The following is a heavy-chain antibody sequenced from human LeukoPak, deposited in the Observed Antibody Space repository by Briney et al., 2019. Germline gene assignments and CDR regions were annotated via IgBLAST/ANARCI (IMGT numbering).Heavy chain of an antibody. CDR2: IYHSGST. V-gene: IGHV4-30-2*01. CDR3: ARGGDYYDSSGPRPENWFDP. Sequence: PSETLSLTCAVSGDSISSGGYSWSWIRQPPGKGLEWIGYIYHSGSTYYNPSLKSRVTISVDRSKNQFSLKLSSVTAADTAVYYCARGGDYYDSSGPRPENWFDPWGQGTLVTVSS. CDR1: GDSISSGGYS. J-gene: IGHJ5*02. D-gene: IGHD3-22*01.